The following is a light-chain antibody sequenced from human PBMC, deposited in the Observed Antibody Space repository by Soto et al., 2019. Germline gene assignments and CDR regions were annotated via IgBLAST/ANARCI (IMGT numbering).Light chain of an antibody. CDR1: QSVTNN. CDR3: QQYNNWPPIT. Sequence: EIVMTQSPATLSVSQGESATLSCRSSQSVTNNLTWYQQQPGQPPRLLFYGASTRATGGPARFSGSGPGTEFILTISSLPSEDFGVYYCQQYNNWPPITFGQGTGLEI. V-gene: IGKV3-15*01. CDR2: GAS. J-gene: IGKJ5*01.